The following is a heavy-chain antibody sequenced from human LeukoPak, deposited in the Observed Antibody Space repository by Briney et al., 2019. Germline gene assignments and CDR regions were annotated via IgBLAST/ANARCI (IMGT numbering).Heavy chain of an antibody. CDR2: INPNSGGT. D-gene: IGHD6-13*01. Sequence: GASVKVSCKASEYTFTGYYMHWVRQAPGQGLEWMGWINPNSGGTNYAQKFQGRVTMTRDTSINTAYMELSSLRSDDTAVYYCARDAIAAAGTQLPYYYYYMDVWGKGTTVT. CDR1: EYTFTGYY. J-gene: IGHJ6*03. V-gene: IGHV1-2*02. CDR3: ARDAIAAAGTQLPYYYYYMDV.